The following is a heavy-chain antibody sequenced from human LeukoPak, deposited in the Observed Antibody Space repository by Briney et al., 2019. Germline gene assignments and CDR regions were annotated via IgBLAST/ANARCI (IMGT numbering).Heavy chain of an antibody. CDR2: ISGSGGST. D-gene: IGHD3-22*01. V-gene: IGHV3-23*01. Sequence: PGGSLRLSCAASGFTFSSYAMGWVRQAPGKGLEWVSAISGSGGSTYYADSVKGRFTISRDNSKNTLYLQMNSLRAEDTAVYYCAKDRTYYYDSSGYFGYWGQGTLVTVSS. CDR3: AKDRTYYYDSSGYFGY. CDR1: GFTFSSYA. J-gene: IGHJ4*02.